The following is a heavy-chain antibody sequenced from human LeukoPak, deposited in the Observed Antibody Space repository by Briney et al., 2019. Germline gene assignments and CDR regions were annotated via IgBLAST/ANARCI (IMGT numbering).Heavy chain of an antibody. D-gene: IGHD6-13*01. CDR1: GGSISSYY. Sequence: SETLSLTCTVSGGSISSYYWSWIRQPPGKGLEWIGYIYYSGSTNYDPSLKSRVTISVDTSKNQFSLKLSSVTAADTAVYYCARAERQLVPPYYYYYGMDVWGQGTTVTVSS. CDR2: IYYSGST. CDR3: ARAERQLVPPYYYYYGMDV. J-gene: IGHJ6*02. V-gene: IGHV4-59*01.